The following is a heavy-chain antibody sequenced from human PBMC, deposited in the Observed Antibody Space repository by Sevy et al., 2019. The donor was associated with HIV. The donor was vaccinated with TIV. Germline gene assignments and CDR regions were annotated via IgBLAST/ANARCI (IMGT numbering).Heavy chain of an antibody. Sequence: SETLSLTCTVSGGSISSYYWSWIRQPPGKGLELIGYIYYSGSTNYNPSLKSRVTISVDTSKNQFSLKLSSVTAADTAVYYCARGTYCSSTSCLAYDYWGQGTLVTVSS. CDR1: GGSISSYY. D-gene: IGHD2-2*01. J-gene: IGHJ4*02. CDR3: ARGTYCSSTSCLAYDY. V-gene: IGHV4-59*01. CDR2: IYYSGST.